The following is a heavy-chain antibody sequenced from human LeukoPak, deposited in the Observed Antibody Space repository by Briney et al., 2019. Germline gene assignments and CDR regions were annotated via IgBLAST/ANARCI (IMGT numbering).Heavy chain of an antibody. Sequence: ASVKDSFMASGYTFTEYYLHWVRQAPGQGLEWMGWINPNSGGTNYAQKLQGRVTMTTDTSTSTAYMELRSLRSDDTAVYYCARAGPDYGDYEISFEYWGQGTLVTVSS. D-gene: IGHD4-17*01. CDR3: ARAGPDYGDYEISFEY. J-gene: IGHJ4*02. CDR1: GYTFTEYY. V-gene: IGHV1-2*02. CDR2: INPNSGGT.